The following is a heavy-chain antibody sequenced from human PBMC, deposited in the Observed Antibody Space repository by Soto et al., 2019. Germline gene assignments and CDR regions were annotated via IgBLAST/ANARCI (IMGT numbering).Heavy chain of an antibody. D-gene: IGHD6-19*01. V-gene: IGHV1-2*02. Sequence: ASVKVSCKASGYTFTDYYINWVRQAPGQGLEWMGWINPNNGVTNYAQKFQGRVTMTRDTSISTAYMDLGRLRFDDTALYYCARGALTVANWFDPWGQGTQVTVSS. CDR1: GYTFTDYY. J-gene: IGHJ5*02. CDR2: INPNNGVT. CDR3: ARGALTVANWFDP.